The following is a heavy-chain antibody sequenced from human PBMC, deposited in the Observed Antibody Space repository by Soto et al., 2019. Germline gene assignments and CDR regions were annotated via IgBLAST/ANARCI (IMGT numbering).Heavy chain of an antibody. J-gene: IGHJ6*03. CDR3: ARSYRRYCSGGSCYSYYYYYMAV. CDR1: GGSISSYY. Sequence: SETLSLTCTVSGGSISSYYWSWIRQPPGKGQEWIGYIYYSGSTNYNPSLKSRVTISVDTSKNQFSLKLSSVTAADTAVYYCARSYRRYCSGGSCYSYYYYYMAVWGKGTRVTVPS. V-gene: IGHV4-59*01. D-gene: IGHD2-15*01. CDR2: IYYSGST.